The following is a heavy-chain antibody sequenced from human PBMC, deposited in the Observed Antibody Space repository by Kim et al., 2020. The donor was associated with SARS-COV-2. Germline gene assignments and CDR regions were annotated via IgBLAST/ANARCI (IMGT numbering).Heavy chain of an antibody. V-gene: IGHV3-53*01. CDR2: IYSGGSP. CDR1: GFTVSSNY. D-gene: IGHD6-13*01. J-gene: IGHJ6*02. CDR3: ARDWAAAGIGYYYGMDV. Sequence: GGSLRLSCAASGFTVSSNYMSWVRQAPGKGLEWVSVIYSGGSPYYADSVKGRFTISRDNSKNTLYLQMNSLRAEDTAVYYCARDWAAAGIGYYYGMDVWGQGTTVTVSS.